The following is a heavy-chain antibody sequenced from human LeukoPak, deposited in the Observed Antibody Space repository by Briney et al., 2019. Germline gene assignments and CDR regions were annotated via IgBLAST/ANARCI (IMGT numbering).Heavy chain of an antibody. D-gene: IGHD2-2*01. V-gene: IGHV3-23*01. Sequence: GGSLRLSCAASGFTFSSFAMSWVRQAPGKGLQWVSAISGSGSSTYYADSVKGRFTMSRDNAKNALYLQMNSLRAEDTAVYYCARSWYQLLWSAFDIWGQGTMVTVSS. CDR2: ISGSGSST. CDR3: ARSWYQLLWSAFDI. J-gene: IGHJ3*02. CDR1: GFTFSSFA.